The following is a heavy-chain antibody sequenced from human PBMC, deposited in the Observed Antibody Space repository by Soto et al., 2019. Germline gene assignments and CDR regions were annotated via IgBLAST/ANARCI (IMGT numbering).Heavy chain of an antibody. CDR3: ARVSSEYYDFGCGSAGLGRFDP. CDR1: GGSISSGGYS. D-gene: IGHD3-3*01. Sequence: KPSETLSLTCAVSGGSISSGGYSWSWIRQPPGKGLEWIGYIYHSGSTYYNPSLKSRVTISVDRSKNQFSLKLSSVTAADTAVYYCARVSSEYYDFGCGSAGLGRFDPWGQGTLVTVSS. J-gene: IGHJ5*02. V-gene: IGHV4-30-2*01. CDR2: IYHSGST.